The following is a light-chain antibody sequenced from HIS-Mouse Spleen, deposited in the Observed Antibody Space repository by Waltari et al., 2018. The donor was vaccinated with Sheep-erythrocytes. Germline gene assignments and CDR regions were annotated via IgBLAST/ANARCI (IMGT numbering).Light chain of an antibody. Sequence: QSALTQPRPVSGSPGQSVTLSCTRTSSDVGGYNYVSWYPQHPGKATKIMIYDVSKRPSGVRDRFSGSKYGNTASLTISGLQAEDEADYYCCSYAGSYNHVFATGTKVTVL. J-gene: IGLJ1*01. CDR3: CSYAGSYNHV. V-gene: IGLV2-11*01. CDR1: SSDVGGYNY. CDR2: DVS.